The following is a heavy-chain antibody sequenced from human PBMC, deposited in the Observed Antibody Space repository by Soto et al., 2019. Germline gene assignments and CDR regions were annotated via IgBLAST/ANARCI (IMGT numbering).Heavy chain of an antibody. Sequence: SETLSLTCAVSGDSISSAGSSWSWIRQPPGKGLEWIGEIYHSGSTNYNPSLKSRVTISVDKSKNQFSLKLSSVTAADTAVYYCARDVSPAARNWYYYGMDVWGQGTTVTVSS. CDR3: ARDVSPAARNWYYYGMDV. V-gene: IGHV4-30-2*01. CDR2: IYHSGST. CDR1: GDSISSAGSS. J-gene: IGHJ6*02. D-gene: IGHD6-6*01.